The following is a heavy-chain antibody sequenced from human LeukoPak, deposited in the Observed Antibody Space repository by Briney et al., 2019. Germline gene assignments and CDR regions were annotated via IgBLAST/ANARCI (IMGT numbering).Heavy chain of an antibody. J-gene: IGHJ4*02. Sequence: SETLSLTCAVYGGSFSGYYWSWIRQPPGKGLEWIGYIYYSGSTNYNPSLKSRVTISVETSKSQFSLRLTSVTAADTAVYYCASGSAVAAAGDYWGQGTLVTVSS. CDR3: ASGSAVAAAGDY. D-gene: IGHD6-13*01. V-gene: IGHV4-59*01. CDR1: GGSFSGYY. CDR2: IYYSGST.